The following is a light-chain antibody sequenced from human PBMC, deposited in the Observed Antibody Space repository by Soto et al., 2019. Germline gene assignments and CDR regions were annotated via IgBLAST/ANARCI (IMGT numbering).Light chain of an antibody. Sequence: EIVLTQSPGTLSLSPGDRATLSCRASQSLGSGYLAWYQQKPGQAPRILIYAASTRATGIPDRFSGSGPGTDFSLTISRLEPEDFAVYYCQQYNNWPPITFGQGTRLEIK. CDR1: QSLGSGY. V-gene: IGKV3-20*01. CDR2: AAS. J-gene: IGKJ5*01. CDR3: QQYNNWPPIT.